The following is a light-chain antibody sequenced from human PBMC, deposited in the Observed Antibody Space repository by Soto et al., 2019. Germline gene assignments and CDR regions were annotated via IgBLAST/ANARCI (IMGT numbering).Light chain of an antibody. CDR2: DAS. J-gene: IGKJ1*01. Sequence: DIQMTQSPPTLPAFVGDTVTITCRASQSVSSWLAWYQQKPGTAPNLLIYDASIFASGVPSRFNGSGSGTKFTLTFRSLQPDDFATYYCQQYISFPKTFGQGNKVEMK. CDR3: QQYISFPKT. CDR1: QSVSSW. V-gene: IGKV1-5*01.